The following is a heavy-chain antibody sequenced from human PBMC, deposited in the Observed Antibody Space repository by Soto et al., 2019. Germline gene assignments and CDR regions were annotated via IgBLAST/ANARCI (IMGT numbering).Heavy chain of an antibody. Sequence: GGSLRLSCAASGFTFSGSAMHWVRQASGKGLEWVGRIRTKANSYATAYAASVKGRFTISRDDSKNTAYLQMNSLKTEDTAVYYCTRSPADDILTGYYLGYWGQGTLVTVSS. J-gene: IGHJ4*02. CDR2: IRTKANSYAT. D-gene: IGHD3-9*01. V-gene: IGHV3-73*01. CDR1: GFTFSGSA. CDR3: TRSPADDILTGYYLGY.